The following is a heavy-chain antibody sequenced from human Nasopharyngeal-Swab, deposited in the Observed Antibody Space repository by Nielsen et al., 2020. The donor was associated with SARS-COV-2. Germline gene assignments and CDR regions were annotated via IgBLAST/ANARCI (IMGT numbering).Heavy chain of an antibody. Sequence: ASVKVSCKGSGYTFTGYYMHWVRQAPGQGIEWMGWINPNSGGTNYAQRFQGWVTMTRDTSISTAYMELSRLRSDDTAVYYCARGGYQAAASTYYYYGMDVWGQGTTVTVSS. CDR3: ARGGYQAAASTYYYYGMDV. V-gene: IGHV1-2*04. D-gene: IGHD6-13*01. CDR2: INPNSGGT. CDR1: GYTFTGYY. J-gene: IGHJ6*02.